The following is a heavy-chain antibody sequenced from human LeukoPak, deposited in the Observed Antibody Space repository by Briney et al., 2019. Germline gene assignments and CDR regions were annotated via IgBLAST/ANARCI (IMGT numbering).Heavy chain of an antibody. J-gene: IGHJ4*02. CDR3: AREGIAAAGTIYYFDY. CDR2: ISSSSSYI. D-gene: IGHD6-13*01. CDR1: GFTFSSYS. Sequence: GGSLRLSCAASGFTFSSYSMNWVRQAPGKGLERVSSISSSSSYIYYADSVKGRFTISRDNAKNSLYLQMNSLRAEDTAVYYCAREGIAAAGTIYYFDYWGQGTLVTVSS. V-gene: IGHV3-21*01.